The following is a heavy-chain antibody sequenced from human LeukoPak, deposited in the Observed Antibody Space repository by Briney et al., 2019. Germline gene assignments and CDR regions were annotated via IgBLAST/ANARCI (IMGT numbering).Heavy chain of an antibody. V-gene: IGHV3-23*01. J-gene: IGHJ4*02. D-gene: IGHD2-15*01. CDR1: RFIFGNYA. CDR3: AKGGMVAATHFDY. CDR2: ISGSGVIT. Sequence: PGGSLRLSCAASRFIFGNYAMSWVRQAPGKGLEWVSAISGSGVITYYADSVKGRFTISRDNSKNTLYLQMNSLRAEDTAVYYCAKGGMVAATHFDYWGQGTLVTVSS.